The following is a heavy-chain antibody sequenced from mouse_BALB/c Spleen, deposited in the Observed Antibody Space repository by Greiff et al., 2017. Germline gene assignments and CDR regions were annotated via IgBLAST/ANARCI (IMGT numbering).Heavy chain of an antibody. CDR1: GYTFTDYW. CDR2: IDTSDSYT. Sequence: VQLQQPGAELVMPGASVKMSCKASGYTFTDYWMHWVKQRPGQGLEWIGAIDTSDSYTSYNQKFKGKATLTVDESSSTAYMQLSSLTSEDSAVYYCAREGYYRYAWFAYWGQGTLVTVSA. J-gene: IGHJ3*01. D-gene: IGHD2-14*01. CDR3: AREGYYRYAWFAY. V-gene: IGHV1-69*01.